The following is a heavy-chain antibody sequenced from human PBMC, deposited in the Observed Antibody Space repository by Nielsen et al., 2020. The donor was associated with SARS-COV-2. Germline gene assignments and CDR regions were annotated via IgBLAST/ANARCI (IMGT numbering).Heavy chain of an antibody. J-gene: IGHJ5*02. CDR3: ARGSSSSNTRYNWFDP. CDR2: INPSGGST. D-gene: IGHD6-13*01. Sequence: ASVKVSCKASGYTFTSYYMHWVRQAPGQGLEWMGIINPSGGSTSYAQKFQGRVTMTRDTSTSTVYMELSSLRSEDTAVYYCARGSSSSNTRYNWFDPWGQGTLVTVSS. V-gene: IGHV1-46*01. CDR1: GYTFTSYY.